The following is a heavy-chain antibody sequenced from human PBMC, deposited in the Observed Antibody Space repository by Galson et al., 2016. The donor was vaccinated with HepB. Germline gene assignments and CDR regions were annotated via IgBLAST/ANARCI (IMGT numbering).Heavy chain of an antibody. V-gene: IGHV3-48*02. CDR3: AGGDGGDLRH. Sequence: SLRLSCAASGFSFSTSSMSRVRQAPGKGLDWVAYISSRSSTMYYAHSVRGRFTISRDNAKNSLFLQMNSLRDEDTAIYFCAGGDGGDLRHWGQGTLVTVSS. J-gene: IGHJ1*01. CDR2: ISSRSSTM. D-gene: IGHD4-17*01. CDR1: GFSFSTSS.